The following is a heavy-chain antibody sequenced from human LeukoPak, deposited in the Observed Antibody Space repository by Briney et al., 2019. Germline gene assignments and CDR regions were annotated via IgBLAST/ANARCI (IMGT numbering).Heavy chain of an antibody. CDR1: GGSISSGDYY. CDR2: IFYSGSA. CDR3: ARESHVFGI. J-gene: IGHJ3*02. V-gene: IGHV4-31*03. Sequence: PSETLSLTCTVSGGSISSGDYYWNWIRQHPEKSLEWIGYIFYSGSAYYNPSLKSRVTISVDTSKNQFSLKLSSVTAADTAVYYCARESHVFGIWGQGTMVTVSS.